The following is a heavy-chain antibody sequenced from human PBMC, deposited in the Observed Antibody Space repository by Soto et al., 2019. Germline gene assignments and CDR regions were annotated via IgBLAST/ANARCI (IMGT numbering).Heavy chain of an antibody. CDR3: ARGDRKTSCYIGF. Sequence: GGSLRLSCAASGFGFSNYEMNWVRQAPGKGLEWVSYITSSGGATMYADSVKGRFTISRDNAKDSLYLQMNSLRVEDTAVYYCARGDRKTSCYIGFWGQGALVTVSS. D-gene: IGHD2-2*02. CDR1: GFGFSNYE. J-gene: IGHJ4*02. V-gene: IGHV3-48*03. CDR2: ITSSGGAT.